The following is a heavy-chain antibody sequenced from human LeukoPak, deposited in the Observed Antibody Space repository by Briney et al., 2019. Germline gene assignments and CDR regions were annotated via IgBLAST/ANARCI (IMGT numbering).Heavy chain of an antibody. D-gene: IGHD1-26*01. Sequence: ASVKVSCKASGYTFTGYYMHWVRQAPGQGLEWMGWINPNSGGTNYAQKFQGGVTMTRDTSISTAYMELSRLRSDDTAVYYCARVGWELLRLMDYWGQGTLVTVSS. J-gene: IGHJ4*02. V-gene: IGHV1-2*02. CDR2: INPNSGGT. CDR1: GYTFTGYY. CDR3: ARVGWELLRLMDY.